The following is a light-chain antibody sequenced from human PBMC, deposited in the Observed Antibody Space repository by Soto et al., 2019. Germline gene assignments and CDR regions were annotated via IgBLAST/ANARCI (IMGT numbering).Light chain of an antibody. J-gene: IGKJ2*01. CDR2: AVS. CDR1: QSVSSN. CDR3: HQYNSWPYT. V-gene: IGKV3-15*01. Sequence: EIVMTQAPATLSVSPGARVTLSCRASQSVSSNLAWYQQNPGQGPRLLIYAVSARATGIPARFSGSGSGTEFTLTISSLQSDDFALYFCHQYNSWPYTFGQGTKLEIK.